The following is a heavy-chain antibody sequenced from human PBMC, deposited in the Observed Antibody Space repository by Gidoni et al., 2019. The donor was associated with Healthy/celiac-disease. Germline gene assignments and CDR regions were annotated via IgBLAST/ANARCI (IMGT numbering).Heavy chain of an antibody. Sequence: QVPLVESGGGVVQPGRSLSLPCAASGSPFSSHGMHWVRQAPGKGLEWVAVISYDGSNKYYADSVKGRFTISSDNSKNTLYLQMNSLRAEDTAVYYCAADWYLRYYFDYWGQGTLVTVSS. CDR1: GSPFSSHG. CDR2: ISYDGSNK. J-gene: IGHJ4*02. V-gene: IGHV3-30*03. CDR3: AADWYLRYYFDY. D-gene: IGHD3-9*01.